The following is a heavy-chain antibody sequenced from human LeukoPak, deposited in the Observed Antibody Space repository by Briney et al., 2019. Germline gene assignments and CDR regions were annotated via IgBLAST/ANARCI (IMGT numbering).Heavy chain of an antibody. D-gene: IGHD4-17*01. CDR2: IYYSGST. CDR3: ARRGERAESNWFDP. J-gene: IGHJ5*02. CDR1: GGSISSHY. V-gene: IGHV4-59*11. Sequence: SETLSLTCTVSGGSISSHYWSWIRQPPGKGLEWIGYIYYSGSTNYNPSLKSRVTISVDTSKNQFSLKLSSVTAADTAVYYCARRGERAESNWFDPWGQGTLVTVSS.